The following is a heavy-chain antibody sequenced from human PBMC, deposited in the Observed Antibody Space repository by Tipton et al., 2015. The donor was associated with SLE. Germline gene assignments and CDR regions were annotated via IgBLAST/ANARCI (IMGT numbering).Heavy chain of an antibody. CDR1: GFTFSKFA. CDR3: ARYYTDPSGWEYFHY. Sequence: GSLRLSCAASGFTFSKFAMSWVRQAPGKGPEWVSIIYSGGSTYYADSVKGRFTISRDNSKRTLYLQMNSLTAEDTAVYYCARYYTDPSGWEYFHYWGQGTLVTVSS. V-gene: IGHV3-23*03. D-gene: IGHD6-19*01. J-gene: IGHJ1*01. CDR2: IYSGGST.